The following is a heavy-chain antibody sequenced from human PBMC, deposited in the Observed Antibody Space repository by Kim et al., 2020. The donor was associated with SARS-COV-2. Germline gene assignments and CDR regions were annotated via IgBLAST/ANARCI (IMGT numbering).Heavy chain of an antibody. D-gene: IGHD3-22*01. J-gene: IGHJ4*02. CDR1: GFTFSNGW. V-gene: IGHV3-15*01. Sequence: VGSLRLSCVASGFTFSNGWMSWVRQAPGKGLEWVGRIKSKTDGGTIDHAAPVKGRFTISRDDSKNTMYLQMNSLKTEDTAVYYCATDYYYDSSGQFDYWGQGTLVTVSS. CDR2: IKSKTDGGTI. CDR3: ATDYYYDSSGQFDY.